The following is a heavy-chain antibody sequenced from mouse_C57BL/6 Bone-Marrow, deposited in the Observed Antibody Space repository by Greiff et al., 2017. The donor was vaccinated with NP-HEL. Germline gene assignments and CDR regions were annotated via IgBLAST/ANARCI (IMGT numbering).Heavy chain of an antibody. J-gene: IGHJ2*01. Sequence: DVMLVESGEGLVKPGGSLKLSCAASGFTFSIYAMSWVRQTPEKRLEWVAYISSGGDYIFYADTVKGRFTISRDNARNTQDLQVSSLKAEDTAMYYCTRGGPGGDYWGQGTTLTVSS. CDR2: ISSGGDYI. CDR3: TRGGPGGDY. V-gene: IGHV5-9-1*02. CDR1: GFTFSIYA. D-gene: IGHD1-1*02.